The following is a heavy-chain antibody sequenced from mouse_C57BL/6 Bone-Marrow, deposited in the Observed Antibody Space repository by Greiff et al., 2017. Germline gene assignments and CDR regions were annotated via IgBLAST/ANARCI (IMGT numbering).Heavy chain of an antibody. D-gene: IGHD2-10*01. J-gene: IGHJ3*01. V-gene: IGHV5-9*01. CDR3: ARPFYGTGFAY. CDR1: GFTFSSYT. CDR2: ISGGGGNT. Sequence: DVQLVESGGGLVKPGGSLKLSCAASGFTFSSYTMSWVRQTPEKRLEWVATISGGGGNTYYPDSVKGRFTISRDNAKNTLYLQMSSLRSEDTALYYCARPFYGTGFAYWGQGTLVTVSA.